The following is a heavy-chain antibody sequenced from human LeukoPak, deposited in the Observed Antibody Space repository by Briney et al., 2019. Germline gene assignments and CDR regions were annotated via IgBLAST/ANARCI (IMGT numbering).Heavy chain of an antibody. D-gene: IGHD3-22*01. Sequence: SGTLSLTCIVSGGSISSSSYYWGWIRQPPGKGLEWIGSIYYSGSTYYNPSLKSRVTISVDTSKNQVSLKLSSVTAADTAVYYCARDCPDSSGNHDAFDVWGQGTMVTVSS. CDR2: IYYSGST. CDR3: ARDCPDSSGNHDAFDV. V-gene: IGHV4-39*07. CDR1: GGSISSSSYY. J-gene: IGHJ3*01.